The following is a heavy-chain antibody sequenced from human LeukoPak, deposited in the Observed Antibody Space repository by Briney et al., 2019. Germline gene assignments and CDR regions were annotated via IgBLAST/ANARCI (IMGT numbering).Heavy chain of an antibody. Sequence: SETLSLTCAVYGGSFSGYYWSWIRQPPGKGLEWMGEINHSGSTNYNPSLKSRVPLSVEPSKNQSSLKLSSVTAADTAVYYCAVSPQVRYFDYWGQGTLVTVSS. D-gene: IGHD4/OR15-4a*01. CDR3: AVSPQVRYFDY. CDR2: INHSGST. J-gene: IGHJ4*02. V-gene: IGHV4-34*01. CDR1: GGSFSGYY.